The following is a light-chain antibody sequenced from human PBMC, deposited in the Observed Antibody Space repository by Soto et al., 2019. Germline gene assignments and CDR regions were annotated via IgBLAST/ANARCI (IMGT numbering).Light chain of an antibody. CDR3: QQYGSSPLT. Sequence: EIVLTQSPGTVSLSPGERATLSCRASQSVSSSRLAWYQQKPGQAPRLLMFDASTRATGIPDRFSGSGSGTEFTLTISSLVPEDFALYYCQQYGSSPLTFGGGTKVEIK. V-gene: IGKV3-20*01. J-gene: IGKJ4*01. CDR2: DAS. CDR1: QSVSSSR.